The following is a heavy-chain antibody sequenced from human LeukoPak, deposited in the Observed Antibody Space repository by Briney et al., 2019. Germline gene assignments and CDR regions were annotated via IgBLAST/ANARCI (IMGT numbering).Heavy chain of an antibody. CDR3: VKDEVDLDSGGYPTPDTTLDY. Sequence: GGSLRLSCAASGFRFNNYGIHWVRQAPGKGLEWVAVTWYDGSNKYYADSVRDRFTVSRDNSKNTVYLQMNSLRVEDTAVYYCVKDEVDLDSGGYPTPDTTLDYWGQGTLVTVSS. CDR2: TWYDGSNK. J-gene: IGHJ4*02. V-gene: IGHV3-33*06. D-gene: IGHD3-22*01. CDR1: GFRFNNYG.